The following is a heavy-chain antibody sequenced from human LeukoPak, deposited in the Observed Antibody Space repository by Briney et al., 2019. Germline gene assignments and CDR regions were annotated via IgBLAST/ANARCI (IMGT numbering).Heavy chain of an antibody. Sequence: SETLSLTCAVYGGSFSGYYWSWIRQPPGKGLEWTGEINHSGSTNYNPSLKSRVTISVDTSKNQFSLKLSSVTAADTAVYYCARENRYLPGLDVWGQGTTVTVSS. V-gene: IGHV4-34*01. CDR1: GGSFSGYY. J-gene: IGHJ6*02. CDR3: ARENRYLPGLDV. CDR2: INHSGST. D-gene: IGHD2/OR15-2a*01.